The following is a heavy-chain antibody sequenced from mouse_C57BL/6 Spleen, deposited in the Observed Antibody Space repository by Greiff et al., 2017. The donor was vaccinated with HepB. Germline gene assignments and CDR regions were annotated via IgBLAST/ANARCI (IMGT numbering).Heavy chain of an antibody. J-gene: IGHJ2*01. CDR1: GFTFSSYT. CDR3: ARQAQAPYYFDY. CDR2: ISGGGGNT. Sequence: EVQRVESGGGLVKPGGSLKLSCAASGFTFSSYTMSWVRQTPEKRLEWVATISGGGGNTYYPDSVKGRFTISRDNAKNTLYLQMSSLRSEDTALYYCARQAQAPYYFDYWGQGTTLTVSS. D-gene: IGHD3-2*02. V-gene: IGHV5-9*01.